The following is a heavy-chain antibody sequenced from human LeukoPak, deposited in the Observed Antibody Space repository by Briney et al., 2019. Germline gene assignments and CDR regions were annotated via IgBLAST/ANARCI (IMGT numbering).Heavy chain of an antibody. CDR3: ATVLTYYYDSSGYT. V-gene: IGHV1-24*01. D-gene: IGHD3-22*01. CDR2: FHPEDGET. Sequence: ASVKVSCKVSGYSLTELSMHWVRQAPGKGLEWMGGFHPEDGETIYAQKFQGRVTMTEDTSTDTAYMELSSLRSEDTAVYYCATVLTYYYDSSGYTWGQGTLVTVSS. J-gene: IGHJ5*02. CDR1: GYSLTELS.